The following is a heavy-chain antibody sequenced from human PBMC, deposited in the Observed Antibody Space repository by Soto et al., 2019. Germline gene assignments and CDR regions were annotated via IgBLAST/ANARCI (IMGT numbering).Heavy chain of an antibody. CDR2: IDYSGST. J-gene: IGHJ4*02. CDR1: GCSISSGGYY. V-gene: IGHV4-31*03. D-gene: IGHD1-7*01. Sequence: QVQLQESAPGLVKPSQTLSLPCTVTGCSISSGGYYWSWIRQHPGQGLEWIGYIDYSGSTYYNPALKSRVTISVDTYKTQFSLKLSSVTAADTAVYYCARGLELKYYSDYWGQGTLVTVSS. CDR3: ARGLELKYYSDY.